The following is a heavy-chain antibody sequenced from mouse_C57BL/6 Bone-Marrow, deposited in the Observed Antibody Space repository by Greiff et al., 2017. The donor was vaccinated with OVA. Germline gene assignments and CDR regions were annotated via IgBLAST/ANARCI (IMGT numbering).Heavy chain of an antibody. V-gene: IGHV7-1*01. CDR2: RRNKANDYTT. CDR1: GFTFSDFY. Sequence: DVMLVESGGGLVQSGRSLRLSCATSGFTFSDFYMEWVRQAPGKGLEWIAARRNKANDYTTEYSASVKGRFIVSRDTSQSILYLQMNALRAEDTAIYYCARDARDLYAMDYWGQGTSVTVSS. CDR3: ARDARDLYAMDY. J-gene: IGHJ4*01.